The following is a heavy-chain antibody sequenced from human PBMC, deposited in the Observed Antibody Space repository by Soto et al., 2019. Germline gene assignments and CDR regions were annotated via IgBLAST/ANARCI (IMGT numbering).Heavy chain of an antibody. CDR3: ARDES. Sequence: QVQLVESGGGVVQPGRSLRLSCAASGFTFSSYAMHWVRQAPGKGLEWVAVISYDGSNKYYADSVKGRFTISRDNSKNTLNLQMNSLRAEDTAVYYCARDESWGQGTLVTVSS. V-gene: IGHV3-30-3*01. CDR2: ISYDGSNK. CDR1: GFTFSSYA. J-gene: IGHJ4*02.